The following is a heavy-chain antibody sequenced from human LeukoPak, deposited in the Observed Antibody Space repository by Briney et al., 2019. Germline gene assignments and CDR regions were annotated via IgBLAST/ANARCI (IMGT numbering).Heavy chain of an antibody. D-gene: IGHD4-17*01. CDR1: GFTFSTYS. CDR2: ISSSSSYI. CDR3: ARDNYYGDYTIDY. J-gene: IGHJ4*02. Sequence: GGSLRLSCAASGFTFSTYSMNWVRQAPGKGLEWVSSISSSSSYIYYADSVRGRFTISRDNAKNSLYPQMNSLRAEDTAVYFCARDNYYGDYTIDYWGQGTLVTVSS. V-gene: IGHV3-21*01.